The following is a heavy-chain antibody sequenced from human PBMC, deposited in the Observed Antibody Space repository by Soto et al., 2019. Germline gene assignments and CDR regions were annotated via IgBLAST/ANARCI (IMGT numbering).Heavy chain of an antibody. D-gene: IGHD2-15*01. J-gene: IGHJ6*02. V-gene: IGHV1-2*04. Sequence: ASVKVSCKASGYTFTGYYMHWVRQAPGQGLEWMGWINPNSGGTNYAQKFQGWVTMTRDTSISTAYMELSRLRSDDTAVYYCAKVSVKKPVVSTERSYYHNYNGRDVWGQGTTVTVSS. CDR3: AKVSVKKPVVSTERSYYHNYNGRDV. CDR2: INPNSGGT. CDR1: GYTFTGYY.